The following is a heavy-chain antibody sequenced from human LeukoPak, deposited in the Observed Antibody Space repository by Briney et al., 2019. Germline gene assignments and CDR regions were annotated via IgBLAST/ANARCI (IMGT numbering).Heavy chain of an antibody. V-gene: IGHV4-4*09. D-gene: IGHD6-6*01. CDR2: IYTSGST. CDR1: GGSISSYY. J-gene: IGHJ4*02. Sequence: SETLSLTCTVSGGSISSYYWSWIRQPPGKGLEGVGYIYTSGSTNYNPSLKSRVTISVDTSKNQFSLKLSSVTAADTAVYYCASTSIAARGPFDYWGQGTLVTVSS. CDR3: ASTSIAARGPFDY.